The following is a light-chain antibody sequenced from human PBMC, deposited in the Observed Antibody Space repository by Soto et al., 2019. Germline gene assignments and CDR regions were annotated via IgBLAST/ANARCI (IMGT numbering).Light chain of an antibody. CDR3: QQTYITPFT. Sequence: DIQMTQFPSSLSASVGDRVTITCRASQSITDYLNWYQQKPGKAPKLLIYAASSLQSGVPSRFSASGSGTDFTLTISRLQPEDFATYFCQQTYITPFTFGQGTRLKIK. J-gene: IGKJ5*01. V-gene: IGKV1-39*01. CDR1: QSITDY. CDR2: AAS.